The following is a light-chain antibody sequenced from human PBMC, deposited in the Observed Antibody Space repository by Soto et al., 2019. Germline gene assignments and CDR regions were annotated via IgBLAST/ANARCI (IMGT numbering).Light chain of an antibody. Sequence: SALTQPASVSGSPGQSITISCTGTSSDVGSYNLVSWYQQYPGKAPKLMIYEENKRPSGVSNRFSASKSGNTASLTISGLQAEDEAEYFCCSYAGSSTPYVFGTGTKVTVL. CDR2: EEN. J-gene: IGLJ1*01. V-gene: IGLV2-23*01. CDR1: SSDVGSYNL. CDR3: CSYAGSSTPYV.